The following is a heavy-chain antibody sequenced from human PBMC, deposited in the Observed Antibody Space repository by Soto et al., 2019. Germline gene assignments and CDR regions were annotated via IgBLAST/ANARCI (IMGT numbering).Heavy chain of an antibody. CDR3: ARDSGYGSGASVNHYLDY. D-gene: IGHD3-10*01. J-gene: IGHJ4*01. CDR1: GYSFTSYW. Sequence: GESLKISCKGSGYSFTSYWIGWVRQMPGRGLEWMGIIYPGDSDTRYSPSFQGQVTISADKSISTAYLQWSSLKASDTAMYYCARDSGYGSGASVNHYLDYWGHGTLVTVSS. CDR2: IYPGDSDT. V-gene: IGHV5-51*01.